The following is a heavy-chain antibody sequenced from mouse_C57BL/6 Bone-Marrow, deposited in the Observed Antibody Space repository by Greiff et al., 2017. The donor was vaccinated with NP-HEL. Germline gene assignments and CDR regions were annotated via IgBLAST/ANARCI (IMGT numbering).Heavy chain of an antibody. CDR2: LYPRSGNT. CDR1: GYTFTSYG. V-gene: IGHV1-81*01. Sequence: QVQLQQSGAELARPGASVKLSCKASGYTFTSYGISLVPQRPGQGLELIGELYPRSGNTYYNEKFKGKATLTADKSSSTAYMELRSLTSEDSAVYFCARRETAQALYAMDYWGQGTSVTVSS. J-gene: IGHJ4*01. CDR3: ARRETAQALYAMDY. D-gene: IGHD3-2*02.